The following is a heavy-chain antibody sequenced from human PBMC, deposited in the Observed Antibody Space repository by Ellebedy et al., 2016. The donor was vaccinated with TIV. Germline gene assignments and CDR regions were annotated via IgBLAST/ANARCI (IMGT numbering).Heavy chain of an antibody. J-gene: IGHJ4*02. Sequence: GESLKISXAASGFPFSTFALAWVRQAPGKGLAWVSSITSGGVTFYEDSVKGLFTISRDNSKNTLYLQMNSLRADDTAIYYCAKAGGAHYDSHGASYYFDYWGQGTLVTVSS. CDR3: AKAGGAHYDSHGASYYFDY. D-gene: IGHD3-22*01. CDR2: ITSGGVT. CDR1: GFPFSTFA. V-gene: IGHV3-23*01.